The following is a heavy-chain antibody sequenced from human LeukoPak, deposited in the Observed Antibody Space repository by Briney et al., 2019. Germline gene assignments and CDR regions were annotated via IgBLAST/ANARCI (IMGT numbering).Heavy chain of an antibody. CDR2: ISHTGTT. D-gene: IGHD3-10*01. CDR3: ARRRLMVRGEYYFDY. Sequence: SETLSLTCGVSGGSFSGHYWSWIRQPPGKGLEWIGEISHTGTTHSNPSLKSRVTISVDTPKNQFSLRLTSVTAADTAVYYCARRRLMVRGEYYFDYWGQGTLVTVSS. V-gene: IGHV4-34*01. J-gene: IGHJ4*02. CDR1: GGSFSGHY.